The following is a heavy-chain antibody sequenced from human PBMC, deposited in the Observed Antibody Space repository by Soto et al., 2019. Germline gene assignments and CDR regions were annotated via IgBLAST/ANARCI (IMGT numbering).Heavy chain of an antibody. CDR1: GYTFTTYG. Sequence: QVQLVQSGTEVKQPGASVKVSCKASGYTFTTYGINWVRQAPGQGLEWMGWISAYNGNTNYAQNLQGRVTMTTDTSTSTAYMELRSLRSDDTAAYYCARDETIATPAGGYWGQGTLVTVSS. D-gene: IGHD6-6*01. CDR2: ISAYNGNT. CDR3: ARDETIATPAGGY. J-gene: IGHJ4*02. V-gene: IGHV1-18*01.